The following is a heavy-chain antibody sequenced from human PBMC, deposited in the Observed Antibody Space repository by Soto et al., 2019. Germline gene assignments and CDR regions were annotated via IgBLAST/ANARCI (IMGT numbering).Heavy chain of an antibody. CDR2: INAGNGNT. V-gene: IGHV1-3*01. CDR3: AREGIAAAGPPDY. J-gene: IGHJ4*02. D-gene: IGHD6-13*01. CDR1: GYTFTSYA. Sequence: QVQLVQSGAEVKKPGASVKVSCKASGYTFTSYAMHWVRQAPGQRLEWMGWINAGNGNTKYSQKFQGRVTITRDTSASTAYMELSSLRSEDTAVYYCAREGIAAAGPPDYWGQGTLVTVSS.